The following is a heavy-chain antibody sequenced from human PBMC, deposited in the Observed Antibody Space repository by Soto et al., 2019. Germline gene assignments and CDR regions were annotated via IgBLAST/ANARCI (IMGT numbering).Heavy chain of an antibody. CDR2: INHSGST. CDR1: GGSFSGYY. J-gene: IGHJ4*02. CDR3: ARGEGYDFWSGYYSAKSSGWYNY. Sequence: SETLSLTCAVYGGSFSGYYWSWIRQPPGKGLEWIGEINHSGSTNYNPSLKSRVTISVDTSKNQFSLKLSSVTAADTAVYYCARGEGYDFWSGYYSAKSSGWYNYWGQGTLVTVSS. D-gene: IGHD3-3*01. V-gene: IGHV4-34*01.